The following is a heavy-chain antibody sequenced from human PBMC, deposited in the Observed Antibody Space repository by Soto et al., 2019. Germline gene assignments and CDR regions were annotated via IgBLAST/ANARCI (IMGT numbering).Heavy chain of an antibody. J-gene: IGHJ4*02. CDR3: ARRTDYDFWSGEFDY. D-gene: IGHD3-3*01. V-gene: IGHV4-59*04. Sequence: SETLSLTCTVSGGSISSYYWSWIRQPPGEGLEWIGTIYYSGTTYYSPSLKSRVTISVDTSKNQFSLKLRSVTAADTAVYYCARRTDYDFWSGEFDYWGQGALVTVSS. CDR2: IYYSGTT. CDR1: GGSISSYY.